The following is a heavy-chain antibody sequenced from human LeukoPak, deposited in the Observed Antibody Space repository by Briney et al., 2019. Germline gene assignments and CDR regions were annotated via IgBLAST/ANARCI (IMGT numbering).Heavy chain of an antibody. CDR2: IIPIFGTA. J-gene: IGHJ4*02. Sequence: SVKVSCNASGGTFSSYAISWVRQAPEQGIEWMGRIIPIFGTANYAQKFQGRVTITADKSTSTAYMELSSLRSEDTAVYYCARGYSSGWSSTLDYWGQGTLVTVSS. D-gene: IGHD6-19*01. CDR3: ARGYSSGWSSTLDY. V-gene: IGHV1-69*06. CDR1: GGTFSSYA.